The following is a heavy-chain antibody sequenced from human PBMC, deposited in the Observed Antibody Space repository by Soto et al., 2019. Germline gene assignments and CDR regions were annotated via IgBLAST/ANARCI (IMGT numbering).Heavy chain of an antibody. V-gene: IGHV1-69*13. CDR1: GGTFSSYA. CDR2: IIPIFGTA. Sequence: SVKVSCKASGGTFSSYAISWVRQAPGQGLEWMGGIIPIFGTANYAQKFQGRVTITADESTSTAYMELSSLRSEDTAVYYCATAPFVVVPAGVWGNWFDPWGQGTLVTVSS. CDR3: ATAPFVVVPAGVWGNWFDP. D-gene: IGHD2-2*01. J-gene: IGHJ5*02.